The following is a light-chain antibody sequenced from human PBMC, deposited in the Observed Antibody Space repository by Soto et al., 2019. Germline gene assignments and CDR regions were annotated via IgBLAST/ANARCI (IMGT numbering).Light chain of an antibody. V-gene: IGKV3-15*01. J-gene: IGKJ4*01. CDR3: QQYNNWPPLT. Sequence: EIVMTQSPATLSVSPGERATLSCRASQSVSGNLAWYQQKPGQAPRLLIYGASTRPTGIPARFSGSGSGTEFTLTISSLQSEDFAVYYCQQYNNWPPLTFGRGTKVEIK. CDR1: QSVSGN. CDR2: GAS.